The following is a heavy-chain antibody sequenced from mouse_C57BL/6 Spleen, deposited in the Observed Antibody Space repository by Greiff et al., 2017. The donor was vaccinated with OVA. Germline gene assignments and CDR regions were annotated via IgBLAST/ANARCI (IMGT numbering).Heavy chain of an antibody. Sequence: EVKLQQSGPELVKPGASVKISCKASGYTFTDYYMNWVKQSHGKSLEWIGDINPNNGGTSYNQKFKGKATLTVDKSSSTAYMELRSLTSEDSAVYYCARDGSSRDYWGQGTTLTVSS. D-gene: IGHD1-1*01. CDR1: GYTFTDYY. V-gene: IGHV1-26*01. J-gene: IGHJ2*01. CDR3: ARDGSSRDY. CDR2: INPNNGGT.